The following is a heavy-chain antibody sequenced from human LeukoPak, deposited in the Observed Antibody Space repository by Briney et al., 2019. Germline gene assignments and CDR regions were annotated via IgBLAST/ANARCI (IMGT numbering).Heavy chain of an antibody. CDR2: INHSGST. CDR3: ARDIYASGSYYFDY. Sequence: SETLSLTCAVYGGSFSGYYWSWIRQPPGKGLEWIGEINHSGSTNYNPSLKSRVTISVDTSKNQFSLKLSSVTAADTAVYYCARDIYASGSYYFDYWGQGTLVTVSS. D-gene: IGHD3-10*01. CDR1: GGSFSGYY. V-gene: IGHV4-34*01. J-gene: IGHJ4*02.